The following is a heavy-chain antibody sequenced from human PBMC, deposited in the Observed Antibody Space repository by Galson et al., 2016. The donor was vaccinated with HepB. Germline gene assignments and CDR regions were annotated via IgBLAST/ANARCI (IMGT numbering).Heavy chain of an antibody. D-gene: IGHD1-26*01. Sequence: SLRLSCAASGFAFSNYAMSWVRQAPGKGLEWVSLIFAGGDRTFYADSVRGRFTIPRDNSKNTLYLQMSSLRADDSAVYYCAQDKASMSVGATNFQHWGQGTLVTVSS. J-gene: IGHJ1*01. CDR1: GFAFSNYA. V-gene: IGHV3-23*01. CDR3: AQDKASMSVGATNFQH. CDR2: IFAGGDRT.